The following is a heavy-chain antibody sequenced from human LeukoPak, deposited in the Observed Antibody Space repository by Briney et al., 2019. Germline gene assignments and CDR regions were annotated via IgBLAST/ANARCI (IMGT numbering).Heavy chain of an antibody. CDR1: GFTFSNSW. CDR2: IKPDGSAQ. D-gene: IGHD2-2*01. CDR3: AREYCSSTSCYGMDV. V-gene: IGHV3-7*03. Sequence: GGSLRLSCAASGFTFSNSWMSWVRLAPGKGLVWVATIKPDGSAQYYVDSVKGRFTISRDNAKNSLFLQINSLRAEDTAVYYCAREYCSSTSCYGMDVWGQGTTVTVSS. J-gene: IGHJ6*02.